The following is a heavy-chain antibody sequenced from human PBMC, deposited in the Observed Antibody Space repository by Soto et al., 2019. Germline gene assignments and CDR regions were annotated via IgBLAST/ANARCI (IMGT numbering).Heavy chain of an antibody. J-gene: IGHJ4*02. V-gene: IGHV1-3*05. D-gene: IGHD1-26*01. CDR2: INAGNGNT. Sequence: QVQLVQSGAEEKKPGASVKISCKTSGYTFTSYSIHWVRQAPGQRLEWMGWINAGNGNTKYSQKFQGRVTITRDTSASTTYMDLTSLRSEDSAVYYCARSVGPFDYWGQGTLVTVSS. CDR1: GYTFTSYS. CDR3: ARSVGPFDY.